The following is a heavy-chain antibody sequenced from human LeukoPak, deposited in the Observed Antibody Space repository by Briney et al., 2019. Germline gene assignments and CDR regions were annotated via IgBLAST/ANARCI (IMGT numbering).Heavy chain of an antibody. CDR1: RFTLSDHW. J-gene: IGHJ5*01. CDR3: ARGGDWYGS. D-gene: IGHD2-15*01. Sequence: PGGSLRLSCAASRFTLSDHWMSWVRQAPGKGLEWVANIKEDGSEKYYVDSVKGRFTISRDNAKNSLYLQMNSLRAEDTAVYYCARGGDWYGSWGQGTLVTVSS. V-gene: IGHV3-7*01. CDR2: IKEDGSEK.